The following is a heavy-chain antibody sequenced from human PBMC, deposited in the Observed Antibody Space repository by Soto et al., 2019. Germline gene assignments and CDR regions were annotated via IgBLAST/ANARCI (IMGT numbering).Heavy chain of an antibody. CDR2: IVPSLDTT. Sequence: QVQLVQSGTEVKKPGSSVKVSCKASGGTFSSSGFSWVRQAPGQGLEWMGMIVPSLDTTKYAQKFQARVTITADQFTSTAYMELSSLRSEDTAVYYCARWPQPGGTADPYAVDVWGQGTWVIVSS. D-gene: IGHD2-21*02. J-gene: IGHJ6*02. CDR3: ARWPQPGGTADPYAVDV. V-gene: IGHV1-69*09. CDR1: GGTFSSSG.